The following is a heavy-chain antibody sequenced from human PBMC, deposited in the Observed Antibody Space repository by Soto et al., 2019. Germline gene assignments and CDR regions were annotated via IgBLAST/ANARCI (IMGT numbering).Heavy chain of an antibody. D-gene: IGHD6-19*01. CDR3: ARQGRAVAGMNNWFDP. J-gene: IGHJ5*02. V-gene: IGHV4-39*01. CDR1: GDYVSSTSYY. Sequence: QLQLQGSGPGLVKPSETLSLTCTVSGDYVSSTSYYWGWIRQPPGKGPEWIGSIYYSGSTYYNPSLKSRVTISVDTSKNQFSMELTSVTAADTAVYFCARQGRAVAGMNNWFDPWGQGSLVTVSS. CDR2: IYYSGST.